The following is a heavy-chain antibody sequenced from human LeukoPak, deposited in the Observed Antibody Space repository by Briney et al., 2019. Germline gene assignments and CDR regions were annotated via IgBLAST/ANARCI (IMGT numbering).Heavy chain of an antibody. J-gene: IGHJ5*02. Sequence: GGSLILSCVVSGFPFGNFWMHWVRQVPGKGLVWVARMDTDGRTTDYADSVKGRFTISRDNARNTLYLQMRSLRADDTALYYCATDVTGSEDRWGQGTLVTVSS. CDR1: GFPFGNFW. D-gene: IGHD6-25*01. CDR3: ATDVTGSEDR. V-gene: IGHV3-74*01. CDR2: MDTDGRTT.